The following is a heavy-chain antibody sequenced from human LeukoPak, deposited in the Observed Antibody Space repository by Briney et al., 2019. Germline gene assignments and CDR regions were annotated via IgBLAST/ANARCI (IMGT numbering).Heavy chain of an antibody. V-gene: IGHV3-64D*09. D-gene: IGHD1-14*01. Sequence: GRSLRLSCSASGFTFSSYAMHWVRQDPGKGLEYVSAISSNGRSTYYADSVKGRFTISRDNSQNTLYLQMSSLRAEDTAVYYCVKDRTGGRVAFDIWGQGTMVTVSS. CDR1: GFTFSSYA. CDR2: ISSNGRST. J-gene: IGHJ3*02. CDR3: VKDRTGGRVAFDI.